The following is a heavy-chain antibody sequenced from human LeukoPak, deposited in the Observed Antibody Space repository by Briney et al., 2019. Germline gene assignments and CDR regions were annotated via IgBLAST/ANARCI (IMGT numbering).Heavy chain of an antibody. D-gene: IGHD2-2*01. V-gene: IGHV1-2*02. Sequence: ASVTVSCKASGYTFTGYYMHWVRQAPGQGLEWMGWINPNSGGTNYAQKFQGRVTMTRDTSISTAYMELSRLGSDDTAVYYCARETGDCSSTSCYFYMDVWGKGTTVTVSS. CDR1: GYTFTGYY. CDR2: INPNSGGT. J-gene: IGHJ6*03. CDR3: ARETGDCSSTSCYFYMDV.